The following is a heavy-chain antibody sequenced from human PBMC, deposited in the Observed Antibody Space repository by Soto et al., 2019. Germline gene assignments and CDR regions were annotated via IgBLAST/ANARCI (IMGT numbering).Heavy chain of an antibody. V-gene: IGHV3-48*01. J-gene: IGHJ2*01. D-gene: IGHD3-22*01. CDR1: GFTFSSYS. Sequence: PGGSLRLSCAASGFTFSSYSMNWVRQAPGKGLEWVSYISSSSSTIYYADSVKGRFTISRDNAKNSLYLQMNSLRAEDTVVFYCASGPYYFDSSGPWGYFVRWGRATLVTASS. CDR3: ASGPYYFDSSGPWGYFVR. CDR2: ISSSSSTI.